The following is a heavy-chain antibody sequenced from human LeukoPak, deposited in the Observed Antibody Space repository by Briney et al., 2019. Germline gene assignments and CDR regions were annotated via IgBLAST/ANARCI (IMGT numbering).Heavy chain of an antibody. CDR3: ARIVVTGSRGNWFDP. V-gene: IGHV4-34*01. Sequence: PGGSLRLSCAASGFTFSSYSMNWIRQPPGKGLEWIGEINHSGSTNYNPSHKSRVTISVDTSKNQFSLKLSSVTAADTAVYYCARIVVTGSRGNWFDPWGQGTLVTVSS. J-gene: IGHJ5*02. CDR1: GFTFSSYS. CDR2: INHSGST. D-gene: IGHD1-20*01.